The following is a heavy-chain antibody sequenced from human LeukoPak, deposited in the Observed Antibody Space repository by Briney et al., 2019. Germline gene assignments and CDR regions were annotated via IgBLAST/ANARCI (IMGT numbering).Heavy chain of an antibody. D-gene: IGHD3-9*01. CDR3: ARVLSRARYFDWLLQRNYGMDV. Sequence: PGGSLRLSCAASGFTFSSYSMNWLRQAPGKGLEWVSSISSSSSYIYYADSVKGRFTISRDNAKNSLYLQMNSLRAEDTAVYYCARVLSRARYFDWLLQRNYGMDVWGQGTTVTVSS. CDR1: GFTFSSYS. CDR2: ISSSSSYI. V-gene: IGHV3-21*01. J-gene: IGHJ6*02.